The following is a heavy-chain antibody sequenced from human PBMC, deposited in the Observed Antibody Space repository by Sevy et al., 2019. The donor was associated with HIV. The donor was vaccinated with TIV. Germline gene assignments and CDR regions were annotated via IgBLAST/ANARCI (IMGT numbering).Heavy chain of an antibody. CDR1: GFNISSAS. Sequence: GGSLRLSCGGSGFNISSASMNWVRQAPGRGLEWVGRIKAKIDGETTDYGAPLKGRFIISRDDSRKTVYVQLNSVKSEGTAMYFCTTRPYGSIIDYWGQGTLVTVSS. V-gene: IGHV3-15*07. D-gene: IGHD3-10*01. J-gene: IGHJ4*02. CDR3: TTRPYGSIIDY. CDR2: IKAKIDGETT.